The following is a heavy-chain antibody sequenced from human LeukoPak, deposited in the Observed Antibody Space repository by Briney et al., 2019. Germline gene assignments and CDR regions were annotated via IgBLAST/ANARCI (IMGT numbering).Heavy chain of an antibody. CDR1: VFTFRGYA. D-gene: IGHD4-17*01. J-gene: IGHJ4*02. V-gene: IGHV3-23*01. CDR3: AMRSTVLSPLAY. CDR2: ICGSVGST. Sequence: GGSLRLSCAVSVFTFRGYAMSWVRPAPRKGLEWVSAICGSVGSTSYADSVKGRFTISRDKSKSTLYLQMNSLRAEDTAVYYCAMRSTVLSPLAYWGQGTLVTVSS.